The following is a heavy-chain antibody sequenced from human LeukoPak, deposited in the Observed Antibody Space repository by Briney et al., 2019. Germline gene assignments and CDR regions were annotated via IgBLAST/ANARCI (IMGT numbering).Heavy chain of an antibody. D-gene: IGHD7-27*01. Sequence: GESLKISCKGSGYSFSNYWIGWVRQMPGKGLEWMGIIYPGEYDIRYSPSFQGQVTISVDKSISTAYLQWSSLKASDTAMYYCARPQDFGLTGMNAFDIWGQGTMVTVSS. CDR2: IYPGEYDI. V-gene: IGHV5-51*01. J-gene: IGHJ3*02. CDR1: GYSFSNYW. CDR3: ARPQDFGLTGMNAFDI.